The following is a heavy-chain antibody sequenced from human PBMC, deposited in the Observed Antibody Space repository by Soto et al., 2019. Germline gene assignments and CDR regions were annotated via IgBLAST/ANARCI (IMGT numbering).Heavy chain of an antibody. CDR2: ISAYNGNT. J-gene: IGHJ4*02. Sequence: SVKVSCKASGYTFTSYGISWERQAPGQGLEWMGWISAYNGNTNYAQKLQGRVTMTTDTSTSTASMDLRSLTAEDTAVYYCLRGDGTRAGTADVYWVQGTVVTVSS. CDR1: GYTFTSYG. D-gene: IGHD6-19*01. CDR3: LRGDGTRAGTADVY. V-gene: IGHV1-18*01.